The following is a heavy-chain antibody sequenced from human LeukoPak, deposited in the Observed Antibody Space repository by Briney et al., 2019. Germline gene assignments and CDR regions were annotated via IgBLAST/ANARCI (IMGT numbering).Heavy chain of an antibody. CDR3: ARDLGYYRMDV. Sequence: PSETLSLTCAVSSYSISSGYHWAWIRQPPGKGPELLGSIYHRGNAYYNPSLTSRVTTSLDTSKNQFSLKLSSVTAADTALYYCARDLGYYRMDVWGKGTIVTVSS. D-gene: IGHD7-27*01. J-gene: IGHJ6*04. CDR2: IYHRGNA. V-gene: IGHV4-38-2*02. CDR1: SYSISSGYH.